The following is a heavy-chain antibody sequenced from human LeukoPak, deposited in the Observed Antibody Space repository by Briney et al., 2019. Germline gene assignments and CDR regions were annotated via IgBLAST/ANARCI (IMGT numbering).Heavy chain of an antibody. Sequence: SETLSLTCTVSGASIRSGDYYWSWIRQPPGKGLEWIGYIYDSGSTYYNPSLKSRITISVDTSENRFSLKLSSVTATDTAVYYCARDCSGGSCYGAFDIWGQGTMITVSS. D-gene: IGHD2-15*01. CDR2: IYDSGST. CDR3: ARDCSGGSCYGAFDI. CDR1: GASIRSGDYY. V-gene: IGHV4-30-4*01. J-gene: IGHJ3*02.